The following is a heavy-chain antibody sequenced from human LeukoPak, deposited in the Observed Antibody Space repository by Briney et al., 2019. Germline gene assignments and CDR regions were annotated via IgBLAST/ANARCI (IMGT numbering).Heavy chain of an antibody. CDR2: IYPGDSDT. V-gene: IGHV5-51*01. Sequence: GESLKISCKGSGYPFSSYWIGWVRQMPGKGLEWMGIIYPGDSDTRYSPSLQGQVTISVDTSIGTAYLQWSSLKASDTAIYYCARQNDLRLDYWGQGTLVTVSS. CDR1: GYPFSSYW. J-gene: IGHJ4*02. CDR3: ARQNDLRLDY. D-gene: IGHD1-1*01.